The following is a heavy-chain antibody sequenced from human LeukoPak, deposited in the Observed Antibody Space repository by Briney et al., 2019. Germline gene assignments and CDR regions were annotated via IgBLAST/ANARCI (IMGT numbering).Heavy chain of an antibody. J-gene: IGHJ3*02. CDR3: AKTLPDYGDYWDAFDI. CDR2: ISYDGSNK. V-gene: IGHV3-30*18. CDR1: GFTFSNFA. D-gene: IGHD4-17*01. Sequence: GGSLRLSCAASGFTFSNFAMSWVRQAPGKGLEWVAVISYDGSNKYYADSVKGRFTISRDNSKTTLYLQMNSLRAEDTAVYYCAKTLPDYGDYWDAFDIWGQGTMVTVSS.